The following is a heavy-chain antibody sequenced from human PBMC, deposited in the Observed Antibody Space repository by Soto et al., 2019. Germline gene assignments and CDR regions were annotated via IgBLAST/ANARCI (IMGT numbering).Heavy chain of an antibody. CDR3: AIGQYYYDSSGYRFDI. CDR2: ISSSSSYI. CDR1: GFTFSRYS. J-gene: IGHJ3*02. Sequence: EVQLVESGGGLVKPGGSLRLSCAASGFTFSRYSMNWVRQAPGKGLEWVLSISSSSSYIYYADSVKGRFTISRDNAKNSLYLQMNSLRAEDTAVYYCAIGQYYYDSSGYRFDIWGQGTMVTVSS. D-gene: IGHD3-22*01. V-gene: IGHV3-21*01.